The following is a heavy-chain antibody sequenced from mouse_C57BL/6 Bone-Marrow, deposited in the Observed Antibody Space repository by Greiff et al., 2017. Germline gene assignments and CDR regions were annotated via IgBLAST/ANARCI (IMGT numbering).Heavy chain of an antibody. Sequence: EVKVVESEGGLVQPGSSMKLSCTASGFTFSDYYMAWVRQVPEKGLEWVANINYDGSSTYYLDSLMSRFIISRDNAKNILYLQMSSLQSEDTATYYCARGPPYYYGSSQGYFDVWGTGTTVTVSS. CDR1: GFTFSDYY. V-gene: IGHV5-16*01. CDR2: INYDGSST. CDR3: ARGPPYYYGSSQGYFDV. D-gene: IGHD1-1*01. J-gene: IGHJ1*03.